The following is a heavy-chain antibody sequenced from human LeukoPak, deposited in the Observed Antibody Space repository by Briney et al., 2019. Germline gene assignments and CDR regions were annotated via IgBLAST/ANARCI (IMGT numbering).Heavy chain of an antibody. CDR1: GITFSSYS. CDR2: ISSTGSYI. J-gene: IGHJ4*02. CDR3: ARDFRTQLDGYSPPYHFDY. V-gene: IGHV3-21*01. D-gene: IGHD5-24*01. Sequence: PGGSLRPSCAAFGITFSSYSMSWVRQAPGKGLEWVSSISSTGSYIYYADSVKGRITISRDNAKNSLYLQMNSLRAEDTAMYYCARDFRTQLDGYSPPYHFDYWGQGVLVTVSS.